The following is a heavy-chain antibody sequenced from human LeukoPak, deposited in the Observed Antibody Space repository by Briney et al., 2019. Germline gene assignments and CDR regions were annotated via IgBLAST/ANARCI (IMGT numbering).Heavy chain of an antibody. Sequence: GGSLRLSCAASGFTFSSYDMHWVRQAPGKGLEWVAVISSDGTNKYYADSLKGRFTISRDNSKNTLYLQMNSLRAEDTAVYFCARDRGSPLRKPIPRDYYFDSWGQGSLVTVSS. CDR1: GFTFSSYD. V-gene: IGHV3-30*04. J-gene: IGHJ4*02. CDR2: ISSDGTNK. D-gene: IGHD2-21*01. CDR3: ARDRGSPLRKPIPRDYYFDS.